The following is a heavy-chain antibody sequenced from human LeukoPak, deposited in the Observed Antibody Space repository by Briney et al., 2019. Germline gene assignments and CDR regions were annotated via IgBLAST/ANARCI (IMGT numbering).Heavy chain of an antibody. D-gene: IGHD4-17*01. CDR2: IIPIFGTA. V-gene: IGHV1-69*13. J-gene: IGHJ6*02. Sequence: ASVKVSCKASGGTFSSYAISWVRQAPGQGLEWMGGIIPIFGTANYAQKFQGRATITADESTSTAYMELSSLRSEDTAVYYCARDAGDLSYYYYYYGMDVWGQGTTVTVSS. CDR3: ARDAGDLSYYYYYYGMDV. CDR1: GGTFSSYA.